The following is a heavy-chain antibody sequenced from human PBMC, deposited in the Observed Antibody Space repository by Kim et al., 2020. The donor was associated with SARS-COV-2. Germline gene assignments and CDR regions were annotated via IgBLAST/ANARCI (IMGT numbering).Heavy chain of an antibody. V-gene: IGHV1-18*01. CDR1: GYTFTSYG. CDR3: AREYSGYDSTGMDV. Sequence: ASVKVSCKASGYTFTSYGISWVRQAPGQGLEWMGWISAYNGNTNYAQKLQGRVTMTTDTSTSTAYMELRSLRSDDTAVYYCAREYSGYDSTGMDVWGQGTTVTVSS. D-gene: IGHD5-12*01. J-gene: IGHJ6*02. CDR2: ISAYNGNT.